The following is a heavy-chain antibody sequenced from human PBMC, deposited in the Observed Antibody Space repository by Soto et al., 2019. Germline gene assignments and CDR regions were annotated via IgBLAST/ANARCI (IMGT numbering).Heavy chain of an antibody. V-gene: IGHV4-38-2*01. CDR2: ISQNGDS. CDR3: ARVHSSGHGVDP. J-gene: IGHJ5*02. D-gene: IGHD6-19*01. Sequence: PSETLSLTCALSSYSFGSGYWAWLRQSPGKGLEWFGTISQNGDSFYNPSLRSRVAMSIDASRNQFSLELTAVTAADTALYYCARVHSSGHGVDPWGQGTLVTVSS. CDR1: SYSFGSGY.